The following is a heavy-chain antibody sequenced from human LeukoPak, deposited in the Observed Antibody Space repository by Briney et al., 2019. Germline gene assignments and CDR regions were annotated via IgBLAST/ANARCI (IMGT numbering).Heavy chain of an antibody. CDR2: IKSKTDGGTT. Sequence: GGSLRLSCAASGFTFRTYGMHWVRQAPGKGLEWVGRIKSKTDGGTTDYAAPVKGRFTISRDDSKNTLYLQMNSLKTEDTAVYYCTTSNYYYYYMDVWGKGTTVTVSS. CDR3: TTSNYYYYYMDV. J-gene: IGHJ6*03. CDR1: GFTFRTYG. V-gene: IGHV3-15*01.